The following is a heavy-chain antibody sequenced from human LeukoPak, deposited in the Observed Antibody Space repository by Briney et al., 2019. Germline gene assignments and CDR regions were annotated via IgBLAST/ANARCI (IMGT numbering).Heavy chain of an antibody. D-gene: IGHD2-15*01. CDR2: IYYSGST. V-gene: IGHV4-39*01. Sequence: PSETLSLTCTVSGGSISSYYWDWIRQPPGKGLEWIGNIYYSGSTYYNPSLKSRVTISVDTSKNQFSLKLRSVTAADTAVYYCARQSVGGRWFDPWGQGTLVTVSS. CDR1: GGSISSYY. J-gene: IGHJ5*02. CDR3: ARQSVGGRWFDP.